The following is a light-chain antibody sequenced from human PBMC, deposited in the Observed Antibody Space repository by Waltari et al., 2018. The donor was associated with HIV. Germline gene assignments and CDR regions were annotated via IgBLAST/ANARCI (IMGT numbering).Light chain of an antibody. V-gene: IGKV3D-15*03. Sequence: EIVMTQSPATLSVSPGERATLSCRASHGVSSSLAWYQQRPGQAPRLLIYGAFIRATGIPDRFSGSGSGTEFTLTISTLQSEDFAVYYCQQYNSWPLIGGGTKVDFK. J-gene: IGKJ4*01. CDR3: QQYNSWPL. CDR2: GAF. CDR1: HGVSSS.